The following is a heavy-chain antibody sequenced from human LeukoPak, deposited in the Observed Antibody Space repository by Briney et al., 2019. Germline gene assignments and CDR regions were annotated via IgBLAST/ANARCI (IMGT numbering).Heavy chain of an antibody. V-gene: IGHV1-3*01. J-gene: IGHJ6*02. Sequence: ASVKVSCKASGYTFTGYVMHWVRQAPGQRLEWMGWINAGNGNTKYSQKFQGRVTITRDTSASTAYMELSSLRSEDTAIFYCARVFRYYYSAMDVWGQGTTVTVSS. CDR1: GYTFTGYV. CDR2: INAGNGNT. CDR3: ARVFRYYYSAMDV.